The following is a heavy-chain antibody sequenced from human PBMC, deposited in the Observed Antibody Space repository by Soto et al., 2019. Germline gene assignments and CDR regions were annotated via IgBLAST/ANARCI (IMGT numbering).Heavy chain of an antibody. CDR1: GFTVSSNY. J-gene: IGHJ6*02. Sequence: GGSLRLSCAASGFTVSSNYMSWVRQAPGKGLEWVSASYSAGSTYYADSVKGRFTISRDNSKNTLYLQMNSLRAEDTAVYYCAKGGNRDYYYYYGMDVWGQGTTVTVSS. CDR2: SYSAGST. CDR3: AKGGNRDYYYYYGMDV. V-gene: IGHV3-53*01. D-gene: IGHD3-16*01.